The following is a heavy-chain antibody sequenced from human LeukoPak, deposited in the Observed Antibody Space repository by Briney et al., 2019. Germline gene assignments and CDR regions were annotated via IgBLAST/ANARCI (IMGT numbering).Heavy chain of an antibody. D-gene: IGHD1-1*01. V-gene: IGHV4-59*01. CDR2: ISDSGTT. CDR3: ARVSWFPGTSYYYMDV. CDR1: GGSISRYY. Sequence: PSETLSLTCTVSGGSISRYYWSWIRQPPGKGLEWFGYISDSGTTNYNPSLKSRVTISVDTSKKEFSLKLSSVTAADTAVYYCARVSWFPGTSYYYMDVWGKGTTVTVSS. J-gene: IGHJ6*03.